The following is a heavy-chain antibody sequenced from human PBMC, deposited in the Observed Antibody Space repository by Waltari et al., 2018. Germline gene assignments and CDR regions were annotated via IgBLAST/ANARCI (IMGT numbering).Heavy chain of an antibody. CDR2: ISLDENDK. CDR3: ARDEVPGKFDS. V-gene: IGHV3-30-3*01. Sequence: QVQLAESGGGVVQPGRSLRLSCAASGFTFSSYAFHWVRQSPDKVLEWMALISLDENDKYYADSVKGRFTISRDNSENTLYLQMNSLRPEDTAVYYCARDEVPGKFDSWGQGTLVTVSS. CDR1: GFTFSSYA. J-gene: IGHJ4*02. D-gene: IGHD1-26*01.